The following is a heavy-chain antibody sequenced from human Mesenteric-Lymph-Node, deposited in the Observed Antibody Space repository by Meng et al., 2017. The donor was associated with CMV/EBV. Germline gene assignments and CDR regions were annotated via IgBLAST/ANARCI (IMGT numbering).Heavy chain of an antibody. CDR1: GDSVSSNSYF. CDR2: LYYSGST. CDR3: ARICVSGSVPYYYYGMDV. V-gene: IGHV4-61*01. J-gene: IGHJ6*02. D-gene: IGHD1-26*01. Sequence: SETLSLTCTVSGDSVSSNSYFWSWIRQPPGKGLEWIGRLYYSGSTKYNPSLKSRVTISVDTSKNEFSLKLTSVTAADTAVYYCARICVSGSVPYYYYGMDVWGQGTTVTSP.